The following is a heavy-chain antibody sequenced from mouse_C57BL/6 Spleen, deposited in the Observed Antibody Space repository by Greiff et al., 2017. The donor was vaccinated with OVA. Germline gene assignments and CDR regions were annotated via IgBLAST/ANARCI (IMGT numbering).Heavy chain of an antibody. CDR3: ARSDWDGDY. CDR1: GYTFTDYY. CDR2: IYPGSGNT. Sequence: QVQLQQSGAELVRPGASVKLSCKASGYTFTDYYINWVKQRPGQGLEWIARIYPGSGNTYYNEKFKGKATLTAEKSSSTAYMQLSSLTSEDSAVYFCARSDWDGDYWGQGTTLTVSS. V-gene: IGHV1-76*01. J-gene: IGHJ2*01. D-gene: IGHD4-1*01.